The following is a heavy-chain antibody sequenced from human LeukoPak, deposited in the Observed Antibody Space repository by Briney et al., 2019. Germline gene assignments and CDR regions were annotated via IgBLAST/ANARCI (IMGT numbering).Heavy chain of an antibody. J-gene: IGHJ1*01. V-gene: IGHV3-30-3*01. CDR3: GAGPADCGGDCYTIYRYFQH. D-gene: IGHD2-21*01. CDR2: ISYDGSDK. Sequence: GSSLRLSCAASGFTFSHYAMHWVRQAPGKGLEWVAVISYDGSDKYYADSVKGRFTISRDNSKNTLYLQMNSLRAEDSAVYYCGAGPADCGGDCYTIYRYFQHWGQGTLVTVSS. CDR1: GFTFSHYA.